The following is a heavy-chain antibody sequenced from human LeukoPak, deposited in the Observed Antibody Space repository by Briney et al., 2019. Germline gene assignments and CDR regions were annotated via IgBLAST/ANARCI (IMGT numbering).Heavy chain of an antibody. J-gene: IGHJ4*02. CDR1: GYTFTGYY. D-gene: IGHD3-22*01. V-gene: IGHV1-2*02. CDR2: INPNSGGT. Sequence: ASVKVSCKASGYTFTGYYMHWVRQAPGQGLEWMGWINPNSGGTNYAQKFQGRVTMTRDTSISTAYMELSRLRSDDTAVYYCARGQYYYDSSGYWVYWGQGTLVTVSS. CDR3: ARGQYYYDSSGYWVY.